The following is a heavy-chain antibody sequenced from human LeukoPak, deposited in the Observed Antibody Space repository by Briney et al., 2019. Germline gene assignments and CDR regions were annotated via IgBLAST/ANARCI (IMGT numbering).Heavy chain of an antibody. Sequence: PGGSLRLSCAASGFTFSSYAMSWVRQAPGKGLEWVSAISGSGGSTYYADSVKGRFTVSRDNSKNTLYLQMSSLRAEDTAVYYCAKVYDIFEYYFDYWGQGTLVTVSS. CDR2: ISGSGGST. V-gene: IGHV3-23*01. D-gene: IGHD3-9*01. J-gene: IGHJ4*02. CDR1: GFTFSSYA. CDR3: AKVYDIFEYYFDY.